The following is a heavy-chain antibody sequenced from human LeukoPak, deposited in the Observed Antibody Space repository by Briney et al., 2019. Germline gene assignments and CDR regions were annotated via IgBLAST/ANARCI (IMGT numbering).Heavy chain of an antibody. D-gene: IGHD2-2*01. CDR3: ARGDPQGYCSSTSCYGAGIYYYYGMDV. J-gene: IGHJ6*04. CDR1: GYTFTRYA. Sequence: ASVKVSCKASGYTFTRYAMHWVRQAPGQRLEWMGWINAGNGNTKYPQKFQGRVTITRDTSASTAYMELSRLRSEDTAVYYCARGDPQGYCSSTSCYGAGIYYYYGMDVWGKGTTVTVSS. CDR2: INAGNGNT. V-gene: IGHV1-3*01.